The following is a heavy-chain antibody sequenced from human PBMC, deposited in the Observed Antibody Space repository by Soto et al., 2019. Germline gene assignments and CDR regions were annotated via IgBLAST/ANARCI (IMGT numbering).Heavy chain of an antibody. CDR1: GGSISGSSYY. J-gene: IGHJ4*02. D-gene: IGHD3-10*01. CDR3: ARGGKRVSMIRGFDY. V-gene: IGHV4-39*01. Sequence: QLQLQESCPGLVKPSETLSLTCTVSGGSISGSSYYWAWIRQPPGKGLEWIGSIYFSGTTYYNPSLKSRVTISADTSKSQFSLRLSSVTAADTALYYCARGGKRVSMIRGFDYWGQGTLVTASS. CDR2: IYFSGTT.